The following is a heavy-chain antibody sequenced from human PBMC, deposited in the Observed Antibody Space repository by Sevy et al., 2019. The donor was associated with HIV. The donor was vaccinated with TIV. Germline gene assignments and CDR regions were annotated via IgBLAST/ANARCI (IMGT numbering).Heavy chain of an antibody. CDR3: ARDLCSSTSCPDYYYYYGMDV. CDR2: INPSGGST. V-gene: IGHV1-46*01. Sequence: ASVKVSCKASGYTFTSYYMHWVRQPPGQGLEWMGIINPSGGSTSYAQKFQGRVTMTRDTSTSTVYMELSSLRSEDTAVYYCARDLCSSTSCPDYYYYYGMDVWGQGTTVTVSS. J-gene: IGHJ6*02. D-gene: IGHD2-2*01. CDR1: GYTFTSYY.